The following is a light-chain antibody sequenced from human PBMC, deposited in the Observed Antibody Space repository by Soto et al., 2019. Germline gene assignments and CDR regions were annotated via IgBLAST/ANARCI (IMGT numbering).Light chain of an antibody. Sequence: VLHLSPWTLSLSPRERATLSCMASQIVNSNYLAWYQHKPGQSPKFLIYGASRRATGIPDRFSGSGTGTDFTLTISRVEPEDVAIYYCQQYSKSPITFGQGTRLEIK. V-gene: IGKV3-20*01. J-gene: IGKJ5*01. CDR3: QQYSKSPIT. CDR1: QIVNSNY. CDR2: GAS.